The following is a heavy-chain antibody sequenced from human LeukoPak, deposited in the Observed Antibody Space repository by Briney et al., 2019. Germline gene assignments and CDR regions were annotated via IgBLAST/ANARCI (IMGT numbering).Heavy chain of an antibody. D-gene: IGHD2-2*01. CDR2: IYYTAGA. CDR3: ARGRRELKYAPDY. V-gene: IGHV4-31*03. J-gene: IGHJ4*02. CDR1: GASMRSETHY. Sequence: SQTLSLTCNVSGASMRSETHYWSWLRQHPGKGPEWVAYIYYTAGAYYNPSLESRVSISLDASENQFSLKLSSVTAADTAVYYCARGRRELKYAPDYWGQGTLVTVSS.